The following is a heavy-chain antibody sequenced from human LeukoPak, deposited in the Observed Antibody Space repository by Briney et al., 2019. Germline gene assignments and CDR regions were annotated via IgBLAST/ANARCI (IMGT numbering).Heavy chain of an antibody. CDR2: IIPILGIA. D-gene: IGHD1-1*01. Sequence: SVKVSCKASGGTFSSYAICWVRQAPGQGLEWMGRIIPILGIANYAQKFQGRVTITADKSTSTAYMELSSLRSEDTAVYYCARGRWNDQPDYWGQGTLVTVSS. CDR1: GGTFSSYA. CDR3: ARGRWNDQPDY. J-gene: IGHJ4*02. V-gene: IGHV1-69*04.